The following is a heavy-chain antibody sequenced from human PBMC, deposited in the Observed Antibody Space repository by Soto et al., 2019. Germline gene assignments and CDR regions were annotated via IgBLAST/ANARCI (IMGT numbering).Heavy chain of an antibody. CDR3: ARYGITLVAASNYYGMDV. D-gene: IGHD2-15*01. J-gene: IGHJ6*02. CDR1: GFTFSSYW. Sequence: GGSLRLSCAASGFTFSSYWMSWVRQAPGKGLEWVANIKQDGSEKYYVDSVKGRFTISRDNAKNSLYLQMNSLRAEDTAVYYCARYGITLVAASNYYGMDVWGQGTTVTVSS. V-gene: IGHV3-7*05. CDR2: IKQDGSEK.